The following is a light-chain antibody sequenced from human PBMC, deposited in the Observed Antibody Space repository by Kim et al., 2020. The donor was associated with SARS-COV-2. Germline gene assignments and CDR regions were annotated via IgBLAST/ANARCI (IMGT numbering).Light chain of an antibody. J-gene: IGKJ2*01. V-gene: IGKV1-9*01. CDR3: QQSHSFPYT. CDR2: GAS. CDR1: QDLNNF. Sequence: SASVGDRVTLTCRASQDLNNFLAWYQPKPGKAPTLMIYGASTLESGVPSRFSGSVSGTEFTLTISSLQSEDFATYYCQQSHSFPYTFGQGTKLEI.